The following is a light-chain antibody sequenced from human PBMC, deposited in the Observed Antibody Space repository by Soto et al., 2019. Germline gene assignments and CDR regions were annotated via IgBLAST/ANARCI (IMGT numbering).Light chain of an antibody. CDR2: GNS. CDR3: QSYDSSLSGVV. CDR1: SSNIGAGYD. V-gene: IGLV1-40*01. Sequence: QSVLTQPPSVSVAPGQRVTISCTGGSSNIGAGYDVHWYQQLPGAAPKLLIFGNSNRRPGVPDRFSGSKSGTSASLAITGLLAEDEADYYCQSYDSSLSGVVFGGGTKLTVL. J-gene: IGLJ3*02.